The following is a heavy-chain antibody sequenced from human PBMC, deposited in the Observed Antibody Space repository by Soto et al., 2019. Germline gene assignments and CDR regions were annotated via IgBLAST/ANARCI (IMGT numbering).Heavy chain of an antibody. CDR3: VRECDSPCSDVYDV. CDR2: MSFDGSYN. J-gene: IGHJ3*01. CDR1: AFTFGAYG. Sequence: PGGSLRLSCAASAFTFGAYGLHLVRQAPGKGLERVAVMSFDGSYNYYAGSVKGRFTIFRDNSKNTLYLQMNSLRAEDTAVYYCVRECDSPCSDVYDVWGQGTMVTV. D-gene: IGHD3-22*01. V-gene: IGHV3-33*05.